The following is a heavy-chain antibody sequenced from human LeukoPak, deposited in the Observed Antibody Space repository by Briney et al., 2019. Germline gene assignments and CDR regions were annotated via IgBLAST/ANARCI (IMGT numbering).Heavy chain of an antibody. Sequence: GGSLRLSCAVSGITLSNYGMSWVRQAPGKGLEWVAGISDSGGRTKYADSVKGGFTISRDTPKNTLYLQMNSLRAEDTAVYFCAKRGVVIRVILVGFHKEAYYFDSWGQGALVTVSS. CDR2: ISDSGGRT. D-gene: IGHD3-22*01. CDR3: AKRGVVIRVILVGFHKEAYYFDS. J-gene: IGHJ4*02. V-gene: IGHV3-23*01. CDR1: GITLSNYG.